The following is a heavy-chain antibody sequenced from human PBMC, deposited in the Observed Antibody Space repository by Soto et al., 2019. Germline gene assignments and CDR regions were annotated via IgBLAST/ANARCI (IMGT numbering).Heavy chain of an antibody. CDR2: INAANGDT. Sequence: ASVKVSCKASGYTFTAYPMHWVRQAPGQRLEWMGWINAANGDTGYSQKFHDRVTFTRDTSATTVYMELSSLTSEDTAVYYCARKDYYGAAVYYFDHWGQGTLVTVS. J-gene: IGHJ4*02. CDR3: ARKDYYGAAVYYFDH. CDR1: GYTFTAYP. V-gene: IGHV1-3*01. D-gene: IGHD3-10*01.